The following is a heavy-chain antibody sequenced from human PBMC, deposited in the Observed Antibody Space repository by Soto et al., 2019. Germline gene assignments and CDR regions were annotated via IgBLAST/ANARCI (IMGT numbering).Heavy chain of an antibody. CDR2: ISSTTNYI. V-gene: IGHV3-21*01. CDR3: ARESEDLTSNFDY. CDR1: GFTSTRYS. J-gene: IGHJ4*02. Sequence: GGSLRLSCAASGFTSTRYSMNWVRQAPGKGLEWVSSISSTTNYIYYADSMKGRFTVSRDNAKNSVYLEMNSLSAEDTALYYCARESEDLTSNFDYWGQGTLVTVSS.